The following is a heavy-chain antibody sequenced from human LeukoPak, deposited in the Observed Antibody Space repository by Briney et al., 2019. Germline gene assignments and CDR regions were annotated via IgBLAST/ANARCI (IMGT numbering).Heavy chain of an antibody. CDR2: IKEDGSEN. V-gene: IGHV3-7*01. Sequence: GGSLRLSCAASGFTFSSYWLSCVRQAPGKGLAGVATIKEDGSENYYVGSVKGRFTISRDKAKNSLYLQMNSLRAEDTAMYYCAREYSSGWYYFDYWGQGTLVTVSS. CDR1: GFTFSSYW. CDR3: AREYSSGWYYFDY. D-gene: IGHD6-19*01. J-gene: IGHJ4*02.